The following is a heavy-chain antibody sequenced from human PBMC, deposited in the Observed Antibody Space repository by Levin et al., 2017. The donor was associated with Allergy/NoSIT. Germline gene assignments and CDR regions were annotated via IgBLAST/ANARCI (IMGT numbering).Heavy chain of an antibody. CDR3: AREHGSTFAF. J-gene: IGHJ4*02. CDR2: IYYSGST. Sequence: SETLSLTCTVSGGSISGGGYHWTWIRQHPEKGLEWIGYIYYSGSTFYNPSLKSRLMTSVDTSKNQFSLNVSSVTAADTAVYYCAREHGSTFAFWGQGALVTFAS. D-gene: IGHD2-2*03. V-gene: IGHV4-31*03. CDR1: GGSISGGGYH.